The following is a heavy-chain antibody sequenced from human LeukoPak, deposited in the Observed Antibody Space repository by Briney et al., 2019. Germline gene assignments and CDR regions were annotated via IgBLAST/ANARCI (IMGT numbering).Heavy chain of an antibody. CDR1: GYTFTGYY. Sequence: ASVKVSCKASGYTFTGYYMHWVRQAPGQGLEWMGWMNPNSGNTGYAQKFQGRVTMTRNTSISTAYMELSSLRSEDTAVYYCARGRAAEDDAFDIWGQGTMVTVSS. V-gene: IGHV1-8*02. CDR3: ARGRAAEDDAFDI. J-gene: IGHJ3*02. D-gene: IGHD2-15*01. CDR2: MNPNSGNT.